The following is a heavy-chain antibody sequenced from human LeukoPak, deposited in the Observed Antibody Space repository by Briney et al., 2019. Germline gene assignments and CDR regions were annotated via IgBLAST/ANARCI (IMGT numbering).Heavy chain of an antibody. D-gene: IGHD1-26*01. CDR2: ISADNGNT. J-gene: IGHJ4*02. CDR3: ARKGLGGELGGFDS. CDR1: GYTFSSYG. V-gene: IGHV1-18*01. Sequence: ASVKVSCKASGYTFSSYGISWVRQAPGQGLEWMGWISADNGNTNYVQKFQGRVTMTTDTSTSTAYMELRSLRSDDTAVYYCARKGLGGELGGFDSWGQGTLVTVSS.